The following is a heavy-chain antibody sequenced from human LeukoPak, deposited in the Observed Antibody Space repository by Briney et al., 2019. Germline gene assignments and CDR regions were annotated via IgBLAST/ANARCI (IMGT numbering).Heavy chain of an antibody. CDR2: ISSSGSTI. J-gene: IGHJ4*02. D-gene: IGHD6-19*01. Sequence: PGGSLRLSCAASGFTFSSYEMNWVRQAPGKGLEWVSYISSSGSTIYYADSVKGRFTISRDNAKNSLYLQMNSLRAEDTAVYYCARESYGGWYGGVAYWGQGTLVTVSS. CDR1: GFTFSSYE. CDR3: ARESYGGWYGGVAY. V-gene: IGHV3-48*03.